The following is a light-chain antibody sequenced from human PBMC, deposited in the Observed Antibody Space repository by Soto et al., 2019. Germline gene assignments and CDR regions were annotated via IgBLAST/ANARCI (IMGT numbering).Light chain of an antibody. J-gene: IGKJ4*02. CDR2: GAS. CDR3: QHYDSSGK. CDR1: QSVSNNY. V-gene: IGKV3-20*01. Sequence: ASQSVSNNYLAWYQQKPGQAPRLLIYGASNRATGIPDRFSGSGSGKKFSVSGRSMQPEALSGYYCQHYDSSGKFGGGTKVDIK.